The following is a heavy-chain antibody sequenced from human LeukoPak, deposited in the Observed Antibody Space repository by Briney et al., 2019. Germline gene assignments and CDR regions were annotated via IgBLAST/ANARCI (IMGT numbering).Heavy chain of an antibody. CDR1: GFTFDDYA. J-gene: IGHJ4*02. D-gene: IGHD2-2*01. Sequence: GGSLRLSCAASGFTFDDYAMHWVRQAPGKGLEWVSGISWNSGSIGYADSVKGRFTISRDNAKNSLYLQMNSLRAEDTAVYYCAKDRRIVVPAASTPFDYWGQGTLVTVSS. CDR2: ISWNSGSI. V-gene: IGHV3-9*01. CDR3: AKDRRIVVPAASTPFDY.